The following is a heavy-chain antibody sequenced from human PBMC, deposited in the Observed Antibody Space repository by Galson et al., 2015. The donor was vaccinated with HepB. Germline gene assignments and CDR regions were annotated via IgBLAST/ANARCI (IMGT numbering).Heavy chain of an antibody. D-gene: IGHD4-17*01. V-gene: IGHV1-58*01. CDR2: IVVGSGNT. Sequence: SVKVSCKASGFTFTSSAVQWVRRARGQRLEWIGWIVVGSGNTNYAQKFQERVTITRDMSTSTAYMELSSLRSEDTAVYYCAAPSDYGEDYYYGMDVWGQGTTVTVSS. CDR1: GFTFTSSA. CDR3: AAPSDYGEDYYYGMDV. J-gene: IGHJ6*02.